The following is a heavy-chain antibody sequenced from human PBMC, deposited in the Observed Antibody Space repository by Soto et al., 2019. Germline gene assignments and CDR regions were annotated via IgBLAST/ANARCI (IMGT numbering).Heavy chain of an antibody. CDR3: ARDNGYYDF. J-gene: IGHJ4*02. CDR1: GYTFSSYS. Sequence: QIQMVQSGAEVKQPGASVKISCKTSGYTFSSYSINWVRQAPGQGLEWMAWISTTSGNTHYAERVQGRVTVTLDKSARTAFMEMWGLTADDTAVYFCARDNGYYDFLGQGTLVTVSS. D-gene: IGHD2-8*01. V-gene: IGHV1-18*01. CDR2: ISTTSGNT.